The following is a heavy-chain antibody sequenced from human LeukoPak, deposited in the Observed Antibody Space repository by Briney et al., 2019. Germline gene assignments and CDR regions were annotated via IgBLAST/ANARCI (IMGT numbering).Heavy chain of an antibody. CDR1: GGSFSGYY. CDR2: INHSGST. CDR3: ARDTSKYYFDY. D-gene: IGHD2-2*01. V-gene: IGHV4-34*01. Sequence: SETLSLTCAVYGGSFSGYYWSWIRQPPGKGLEWIGEINHSGSTNYNPSLKSRVTISVDTSKNQFSLKLSSVTAADTAVYYCARDTSKYYFDYWGQGTLVTVSS. J-gene: IGHJ4*02.